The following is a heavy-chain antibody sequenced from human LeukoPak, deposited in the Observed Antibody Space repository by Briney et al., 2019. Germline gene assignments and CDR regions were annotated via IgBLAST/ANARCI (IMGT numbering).Heavy chain of an antibody. CDR2: ISSSSSYI. J-gene: IGHJ3*02. D-gene: IGHD4-17*01. CDR1: GFTFSSYS. V-gene: IGHV3-21*01. Sequence: GGSLRLSCAASGFTFSSYSMNWVRQAPGKGLEWVSSISSSSSYIYYADSVKGRFTISRDNAKNSLYLQMNSLRAEDTAVYYCARGGPVTSDAFDIWGQGTMVTVSS. CDR3: ARGGPVTSDAFDI.